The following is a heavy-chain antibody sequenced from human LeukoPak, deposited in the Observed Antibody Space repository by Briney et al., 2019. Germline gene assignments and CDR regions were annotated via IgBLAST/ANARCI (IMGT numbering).Heavy chain of an antibody. V-gene: IGHV3-23*01. Sequence: PGGSLRLSCAASGFTFSSYGMSWVRQAPGKGLEWVSAISGSGGSTYYADSVKGRFTISRDNSKNTLYLQMNSLRAEDTAVYYCAKASKRAFIGELLGYYYYMDVWGKGTTVTISS. CDR2: ISGSGGST. J-gene: IGHJ6*03. CDR3: AKASKRAFIGELLGYYYYMDV. D-gene: IGHD3-10*01. CDR1: GFTFSSYG.